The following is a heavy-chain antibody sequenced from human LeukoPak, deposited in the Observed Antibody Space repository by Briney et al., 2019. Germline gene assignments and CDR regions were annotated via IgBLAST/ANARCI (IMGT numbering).Heavy chain of an antibody. CDR1: GYTFTGYY. CDR3: VRGRPGDYFDY. D-gene: IGHD6-25*01. CDR2: INPNSGGT. Sequence: ASVKVSCKASGYTFTGYYMHWVRQAPGQGLEWMGWINPNSGGTSYLQNFQGRVTMTRDTSISTAYMDLSRLRSDDTAVYYCVRGRPGDYFDYWGQGTLVTVSS. V-gene: IGHV1-2*02. J-gene: IGHJ4*02.